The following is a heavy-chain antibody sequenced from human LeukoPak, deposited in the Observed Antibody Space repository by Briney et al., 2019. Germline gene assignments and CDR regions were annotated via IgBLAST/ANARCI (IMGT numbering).Heavy chain of an antibody. CDR1: GFTFSNYA. J-gene: IGHJ4*02. V-gene: IGHV3-23*01. CDR2: ISGSGGSI. CDR3: ARSLGYCSAGSCFPFDF. Sequence: GGSLRLSCAASGFTFSNYAMSWVRQAPGKGLEWVSTISGSGGSIYYADSVKGRFTISRDSSKNTLYLQMNSLRAEDTAVYYCARSLGYCSAGSCFPFDFWGQGTLVTVSS. D-gene: IGHD2-15*01.